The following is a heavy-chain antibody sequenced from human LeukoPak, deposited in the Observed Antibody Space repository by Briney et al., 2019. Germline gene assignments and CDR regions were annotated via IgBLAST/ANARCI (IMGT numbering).Heavy chain of an antibody. J-gene: IGHJ4*02. CDR2: ISDSGGGT. D-gene: IGHD3-22*01. V-gene: IGHV3-23*01. CDR3: AERGVVIRVILVGFHKEAYYFDS. CDR1: GITLSNYG. Sequence: PGGSLRLSCAVSGITLSNYGMSWVRQAPGKGLEWVAGISDSGGGTNYADSVKGRFTISRDNPKNTLYLQMNSLRAEDTAVYFCAERGVVIRVILVGFHKEAYYFDSWGQGALVTVSS.